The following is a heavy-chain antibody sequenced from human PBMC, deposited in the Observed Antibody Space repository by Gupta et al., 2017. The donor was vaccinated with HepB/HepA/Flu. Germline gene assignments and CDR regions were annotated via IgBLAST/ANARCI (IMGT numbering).Heavy chain of an antibody. D-gene: IGHD3-3*01. CDR2: ISSSSSYI. CDR1: GFTFSSYS. V-gene: IGHV3-21*01. Sequence: EVQLVESGGGLVKPGGSLRLSCAASGFTFSSYSMNWVRQAPGKGLELVSSISSSSSYIYYADSVKGRFTISRDNAKNSLYLQMNSLRAEDTAVYYCARVHLTPDPYDFWTFRDYYYYYGMDVWGQGTTVTVSS. CDR3: ARVHLTPDPYDFWTFRDYYYYYGMDV. J-gene: IGHJ6*02.